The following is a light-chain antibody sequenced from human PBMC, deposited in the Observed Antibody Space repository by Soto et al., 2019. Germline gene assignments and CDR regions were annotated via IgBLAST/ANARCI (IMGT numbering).Light chain of an antibody. CDR2: DVS. Sequence: QSALTQPRSVSGSPGQSVTISCTGTSSDVGGYNFVSWYQHNPGKAPKLMIFDVSARPSGVPDRFSGSKSANTASLTISGLQAEVEADYYCCSYAGTYTPLFGGGTKLTVL. V-gene: IGLV2-11*01. J-gene: IGLJ2*01. CDR1: SSDVGGYNF. CDR3: CSYAGTYTPL.